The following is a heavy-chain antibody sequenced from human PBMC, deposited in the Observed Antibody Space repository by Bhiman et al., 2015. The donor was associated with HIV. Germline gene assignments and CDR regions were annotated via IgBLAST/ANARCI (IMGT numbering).Heavy chain of an antibody. D-gene: IGHD4-17*01. V-gene: IGHV3-9*01. CDR2: IGRSPDNR. Sequence: EVQLVESGGGLVQPGRSLRLSCEASGFTFDEYSMHWVRQAPGKGLEWVSGIGRSPDNRGYADSVKGRFTISRDNAKNSLYLQMNSLRVEDTALYYCAKDIKLMGDGDYEGFDYWGQGTLVTVSS. CDR1: GFTFDEYS. CDR3: AKDIKLMGDGDYEGFDY. J-gene: IGHJ4*02.